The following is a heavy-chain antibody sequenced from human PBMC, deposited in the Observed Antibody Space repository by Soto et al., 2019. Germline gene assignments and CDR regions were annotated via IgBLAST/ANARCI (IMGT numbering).Heavy chain of an antibody. J-gene: IGHJ4*02. D-gene: IGHD3-16*01. CDR1: GYTFTNYG. V-gene: IGHV1-18*01. Sequence: QVQLVQSGPEVKKPGASVKVSCKTSGYTFTNYGISWVRQAPGQGLEWMGWITAYSRNTNYAQNFQGRVTMTTDTSTTTAYMELRSLRSDDTAVYYCTKVGDGDYPDYWGQRTLVTVSS. CDR3: TKVGDGDYPDY. CDR2: ITAYSRNT.